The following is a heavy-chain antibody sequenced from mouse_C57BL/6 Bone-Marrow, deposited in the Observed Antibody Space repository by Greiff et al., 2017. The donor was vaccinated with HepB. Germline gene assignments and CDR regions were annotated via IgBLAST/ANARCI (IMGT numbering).Heavy chain of an antibody. CDR1: GFSLTSYG. CDR3: ARKKADLLLRSYYAMDY. Sequence: QVQLQQSGPGLVQPSQSLSITCTVSGFSLTSYGVHWVRQSPGKGLEWLGVIWSGGSTDYNAAFISRLSISKDNSKSQVFFKMNSLQADDTAIYYCARKKADLLLRSYYAMDYWGQGTSVTVSS. CDR2: IWSGGST. V-gene: IGHV2-2*01. J-gene: IGHJ4*01. D-gene: IGHD1-1*01.